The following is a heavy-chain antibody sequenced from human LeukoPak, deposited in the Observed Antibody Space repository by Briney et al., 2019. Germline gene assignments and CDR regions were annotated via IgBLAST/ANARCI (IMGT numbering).Heavy chain of an antibody. CDR3: ARGGYSGYDLDY. D-gene: IGHD5-12*01. J-gene: IGHJ4*02. CDR2: IYTSGST. CDR1: GGSISSSSYY. V-gene: IGHV4-61*02. Sequence: SETLSLTCTVSGGSISSSSYYWSWIRQPAGKGLEWIGRIYTSGSTNYNPSLKSRVTISVDTSKNQFSLKLSSVTAADTAVYYCARGGYSGYDLDYWGQGTLVTVSS.